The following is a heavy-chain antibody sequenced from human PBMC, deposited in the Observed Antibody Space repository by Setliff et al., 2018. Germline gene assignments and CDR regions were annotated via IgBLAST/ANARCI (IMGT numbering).Heavy chain of an antibody. J-gene: IGHJ4*02. V-gene: IGHV3-21*01. CDR1: GFTFSSYS. CDR2: VSSSSYYI. D-gene: IGHD7-27*01. CDR3: VRDLHWGFDY. Sequence: PGGSLRLSCAASGFTFSSYSMNWVRQAPGKGLEWVSSVSSSSYYINYADSVKGRFTISRDNVKNSLFLQMNSLRAEDTAVYYCVRDLHWGFDYWGLGTLVTVSS.